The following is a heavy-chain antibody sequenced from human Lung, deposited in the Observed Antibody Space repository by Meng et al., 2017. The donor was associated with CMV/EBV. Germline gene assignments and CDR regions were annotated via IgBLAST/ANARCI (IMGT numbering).Heavy chain of an antibody. D-gene: IGHD2-2*01. J-gene: IGHJ6*03. Sequence: SGPTLVXPTQTLTLICTFSGFALTTSGVGVGWIRQPPGKAQEWLAHIYGNDGAHYSPSLRSRLTITKDTSRNQVVLTLTNVGPVDTATSYCAHRVPAFPLYYMDVWGQGTXVTVAS. V-gene: IGHV2-5*01. CDR2: IYGNDGA. CDR3: AHRVPAFPLYYMDV. CDR1: GFALTTSGVG.